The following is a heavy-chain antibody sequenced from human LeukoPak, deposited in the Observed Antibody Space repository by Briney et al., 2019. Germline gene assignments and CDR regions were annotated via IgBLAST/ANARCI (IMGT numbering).Heavy chain of an antibody. CDR3: AKDRGTSGYSGSYSDY. CDR2: ISGSGGST. J-gene: IGHJ4*02. V-gene: IGHV3-23*01. CDR1: GFTFSSYA. D-gene: IGHD1-26*01. Sequence: GGSLRLSCAASGFTFSSYAMSWVRQAPGKGLEWVSGISGSGGSTYYAGSVKGRFTISRDNSKNTLYLQMNSLRAEDTAVYYCAKDRGTSGYSGSYSDYWGQGTLVTVSS.